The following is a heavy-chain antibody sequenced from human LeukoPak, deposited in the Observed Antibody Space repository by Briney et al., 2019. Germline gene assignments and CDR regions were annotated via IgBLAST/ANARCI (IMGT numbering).Heavy chain of an antibody. D-gene: IGHD2-2*03. J-gene: IGHJ5*02. Sequence: GSLRLSCAASGFTVSSNYMSWVRQAPGKGLEWVSAISGGGDTTHYADSVKGRFTISRDNSMNTLYLQMDSLRAEDTAVYFCARGYCTSTSCNNWFDPWGQGALVTVSS. V-gene: IGHV3-23*01. CDR1: GFTVSSNY. CDR2: ISGGGDTT. CDR3: ARGYCTSTSCNNWFDP.